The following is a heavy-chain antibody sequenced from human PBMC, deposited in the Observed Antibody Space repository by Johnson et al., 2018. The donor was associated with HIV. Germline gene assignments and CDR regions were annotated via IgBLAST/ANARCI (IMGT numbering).Heavy chain of an antibody. CDR1: GFTFSDYY. Sequence: VQLVESGGGLVKPGGSLRLSCAASGFTFSDYYMSWIRQAPGKGLEWVSGISSNGGSTYYANSVKGRFTISRDNSKNTLYLQMGSLRAEDMAVYYCARAGGSSLAFDIWGPGTMVTVS. CDR2: ISSNGGST. D-gene: IGHD6-6*01. V-gene: IGHV3-64*01. J-gene: IGHJ3*02. CDR3: ARAGGSSLAFDI.